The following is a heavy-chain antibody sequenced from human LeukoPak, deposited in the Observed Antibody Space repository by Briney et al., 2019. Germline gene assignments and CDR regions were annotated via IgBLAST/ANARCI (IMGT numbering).Heavy chain of an antibody. J-gene: IGHJ4*02. CDR2: ISSSSSYI. D-gene: IGHD2-2*01. V-gene: IGHV3-21*01. Sequence: GGAPRLSCAESGFTFSSYSMNWVRQAPGKGLEWVSSISSSSSYIYYADSVKGRFTISRDNTKNSLYPQMNSLRAEDTAVYYCARSQEGYCSSTSCPFDYWGPGTLVTVSS. CDR3: ARSQEGYCSSTSCPFDY. CDR1: GFTFSSYS.